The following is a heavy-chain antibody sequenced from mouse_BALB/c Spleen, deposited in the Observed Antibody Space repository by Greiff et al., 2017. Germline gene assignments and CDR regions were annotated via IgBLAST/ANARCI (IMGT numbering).Heavy chain of an antibody. J-gene: IGHJ4*01. CDR3: ARRGSPYYYAMDY. CDR2: IDPSDSYT. CDR1: GYTFTSYW. V-gene: IGHV1-69*02. D-gene: IGHD1-1*02. Sequence: VKLQQPGAELVKPGASVKLSCKASGYTFTSYWMHWVKQRPGQGLEWIGEIDPSDSYTNYNQKFKGKATLTVDKSSSTAYMQLSSLTSEDSAVYYCARRGSPYYYAMDYWGQGTSVTVSS.